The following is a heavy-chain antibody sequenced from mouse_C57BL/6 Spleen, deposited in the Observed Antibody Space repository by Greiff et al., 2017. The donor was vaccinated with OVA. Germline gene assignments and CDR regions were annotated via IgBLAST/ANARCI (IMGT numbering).Heavy chain of an antibody. CDR2: SRNKANDYTT. V-gene: IGHV7-1*01. J-gene: IGHJ1*03. CDR1: GFTFSDFY. D-gene: IGHD1-1*01. CDR3: ARVSYYGSSVWYFDV. Sequence: EVKLVESGGGLVQSGRSLRLSCATSGFTFSDFYMEWVRQAPGKGLEWIAASRNKANDYTTEYSASVKGRFIVSRDTSQSILYLQMNALRAEDTAIYYCARVSYYGSSVWYFDVWGTGTTVTVSS.